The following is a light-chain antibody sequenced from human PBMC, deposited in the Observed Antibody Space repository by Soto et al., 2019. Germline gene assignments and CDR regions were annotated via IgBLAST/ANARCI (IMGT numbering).Light chain of an antibody. CDR2: GAS. J-gene: IGKJ3*01. CDR1: QSVSSSY. Sequence: EIVLTQSPGTLSLSPGERATLPCRASQSVSSSYLAWYQQKPGQAPRLLIYGASSRATSIPDRFSGSGSGTAFTHTISRLEPEDFAVYYCQQYGSSPRFTFGPGTKVDIK. V-gene: IGKV3-20*01. CDR3: QQYGSSPRFT.